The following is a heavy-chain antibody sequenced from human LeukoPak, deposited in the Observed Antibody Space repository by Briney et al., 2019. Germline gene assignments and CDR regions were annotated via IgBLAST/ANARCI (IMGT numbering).Heavy chain of an antibody. CDR1: GFTVSSNY. CDR3: AREDRFDP. Sequence: GGSLRLSCAASGFTVSSNYMSWVRQVPGNGLDWVSVIYSGGRTYYEDSVKVRFNISRDNSKNLLYLQMNSLRAEDTAVYYCAREDRFDPWGQGTLVTVSS. D-gene: IGHD2-15*01. V-gene: IGHV3-53*05. J-gene: IGHJ5*02. CDR2: IYSGGRT.